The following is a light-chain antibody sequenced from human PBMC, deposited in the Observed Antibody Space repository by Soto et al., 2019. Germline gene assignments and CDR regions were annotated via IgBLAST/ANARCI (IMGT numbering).Light chain of an antibody. Sequence: EIVLTQSPATLSLSPGDRATLSCRASQGISRFLAWYQQKPGQVPRLLIYDASSRAVGVPSRLSGSGSGTDFTLTISGLEPEDFAMYYCHQRAHWPLSFGGGTKIEIK. CDR2: DAS. V-gene: IGKV3-11*01. CDR1: QGISRF. J-gene: IGKJ4*01. CDR3: HQRAHWPLS.